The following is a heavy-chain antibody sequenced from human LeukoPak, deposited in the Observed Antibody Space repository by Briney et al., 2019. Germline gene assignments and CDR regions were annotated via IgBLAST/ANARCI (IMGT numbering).Heavy chain of an antibody. V-gene: IGHV3-53*01. J-gene: IGHJ6*03. CDR3: AKENYYYYYTDV. CDR1: GFTVGSNY. Sequence: PGGSLRLSCAVSGFTVGSNYMNWVRQAPGEGLEWVSVMYNGGTTYYADSVKGRFTISRDNSKNTLYLQMNSLRAEDTAVYYRAKENYYYYYTDVWGKGTTVTVSS. CDR2: MYNGGTT.